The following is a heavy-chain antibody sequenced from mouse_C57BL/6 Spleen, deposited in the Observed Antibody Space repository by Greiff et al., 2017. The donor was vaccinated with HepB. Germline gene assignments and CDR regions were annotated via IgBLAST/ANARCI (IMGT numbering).Heavy chain of an antibody. CDR3: ARGDYDGDYYAMDY. Sequence: VQLQQSGPELVKPGASVKIPCKASGYTFTDYNMDWVKQSHGKSLEWIGDINPNNGGTIYNQKFKGKATLTVDKSSSTAYMELRSLTSEDTAVYYFARGDYDGDYYAMDYWGQGTSVTVSS. J-gene: IGHJ4*01. CDR2: INPNNGGT. D-gene: IGHD2-4*01. V-gene: IGHV1-18*01. CDR1: GYTFTDYN.